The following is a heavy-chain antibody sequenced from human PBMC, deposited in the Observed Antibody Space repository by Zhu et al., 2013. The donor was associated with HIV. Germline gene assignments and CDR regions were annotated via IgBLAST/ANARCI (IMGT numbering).Heavy chain of an antibody. J-gene: IGHJ4*02. Sequence: QVQLVQSGAEVKKPGASVKVSCKVSGYTLTELSMHWVRQAPGKGLEWMGGFDPEDGETIYAQKFQGRVTMTEDTSTDTAYMELSSLRSEDTAVYYCANGAVAGVLWRRRMYYFDYWGQGTLVTVSS. CDR2: FDPEDGET. D-gene: IGHD6-19*01. CDR1: GYTLTELS. CDR3: ANGAVAGVLWRRRMYYFDY. V-gene: IGHV1-24*01.